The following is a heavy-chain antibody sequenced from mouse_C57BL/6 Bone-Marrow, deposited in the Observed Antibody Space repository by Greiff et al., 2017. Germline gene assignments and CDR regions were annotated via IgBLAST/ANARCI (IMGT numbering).Heavy chain of an antibody. CDR3: ARAIYYHGYFDV. V-gene: IGHV1-64*01. D-gene: IGHD1-1*01. CDR1: GYTFTSSW. CDR2: IHPNSGST. Sequence: QVQLQQSGAELVKPGASVKLSCKASGYTFTSSWMHWVKQRPGPGLEWIGMIHPNSGSTNYNEKFKSKATLTVDKSSSTAYMQLSSLTSEDSAVYYCARAIYYHGYFDVWGTGTTVTVSS. J-gene: IGHJ1*03.